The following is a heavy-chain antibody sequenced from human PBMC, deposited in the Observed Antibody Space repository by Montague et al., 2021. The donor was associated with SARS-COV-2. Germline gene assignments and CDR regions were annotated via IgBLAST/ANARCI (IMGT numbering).Heavy chain of an antibody. CDR1: GDSISSTSHY. CDR2: IFYSGST. J-gene: IGHJ4*02. CDR3: ARHLRVGNGWIGVEADY. V-gene: IGHV4-39*01. D-gene: IGHD3-10*01. Sequence: SETLSLTCTVSGDSISSTSHYWAWMRQPPGKGLEWIASIFYSGSTYYNPSLKSRVTISVDTSKNLFSLQLNSVTTADTSVYYCARHLRVGNGWIGVEADYWGQGALVSVSS.